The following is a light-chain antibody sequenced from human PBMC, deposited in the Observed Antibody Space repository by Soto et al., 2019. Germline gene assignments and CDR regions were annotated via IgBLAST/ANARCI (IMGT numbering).Light chain of an antibody. J-gene: IGLJ2*01. CDR2: STN. CDR1: SSNIGTNS. V-gene: IGLV1-44*01. CDR3: AAWDDSLNGVV. Sequence: QSVLTQPPSASGTPGQRVTISCSGSSSNIGTNSVKWYQQLPGTAPKLLIYSTNLRPSGVPDRFSGSKSGTSASLAINGLQSEDEADYYCAAWDDSLNGVVFGGGTKLTVL.